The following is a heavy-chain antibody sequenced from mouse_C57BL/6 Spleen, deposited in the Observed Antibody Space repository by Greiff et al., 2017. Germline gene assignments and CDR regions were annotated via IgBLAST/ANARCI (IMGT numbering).Heavy chain of an antibody. CDR3: ARDGYPYYFDY. J-gene: IGHJ2*01. D-gene: IGHD2-3*01. CDR2: INPNNGGT. CDR1: GYTFTDYY. Sequence: EVQLQQSGPELVKPGASVKISCKASGYTFTDYYMNWVKQSHGKSLEWIGDINPNNGGTSYNQKFKGKATLTVDKSSSTAYMELRSLTSEDSAVYYCARDGYPYYFDYWGQGTTLTVSS. V-gene: IGHV1-26*01.